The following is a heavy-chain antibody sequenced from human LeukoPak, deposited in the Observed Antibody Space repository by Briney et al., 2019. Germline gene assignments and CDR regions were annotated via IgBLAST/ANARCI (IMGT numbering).Heavy chain of an antibody. D-gene: IGHD3-3*01. CDR3: ARDLRLDLEWLFPVFDY. J-gene: IGHJ4*02. CDR1: GFTFSSYS. CDR2: ISSSSYI. V-gene: IGHV3-21*01. Sequence: GGSLRLSCAASGFTFSSYSMNWVRQAPGKGLEWVSSISSSSYIYYADSVKGRFTISRDNAKNSLYLQMNSLRAEDTAVYYCARDLRLDLEWLFPVFDYWGQGTLVTVSS.